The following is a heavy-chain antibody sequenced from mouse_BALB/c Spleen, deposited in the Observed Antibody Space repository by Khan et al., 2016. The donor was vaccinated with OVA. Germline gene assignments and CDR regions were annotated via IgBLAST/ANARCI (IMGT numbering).Heavy chain of an antibody. V-gene: IGHV1-7*01. J-gene: IGHJ2*01. CDR3: TRDRIDY. CDR2: INPTSGYT. Sequence: VQLQESGAELAKPGASVKMSCKASGYTFTSYWMHWVKQRPGQGLEWIGYINPTSGYTDYNEKFKDKATLSVDKSSSTAYMQLSSLTSEDSAVYYCTRDRIDYWGQGTPLTVSS. CDR1: GYTFTSYW.